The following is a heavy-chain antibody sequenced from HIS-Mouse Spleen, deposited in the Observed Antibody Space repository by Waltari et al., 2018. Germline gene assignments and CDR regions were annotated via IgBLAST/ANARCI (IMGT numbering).Heavy chain of an antibody. J-gene: IGHJ3*02. D-gene: IGHD2-15*01. CDR2: RNPNSGNT. CDR1: GYTFTSYD. CDR3: ARWEYCSGGSCQSAFDI. Sequence: QVQLVQSGAEVKKPGASVKVSCKASGYTFTSYDINWVRQATGQGLEWMGWRNPNSGNTGYAQKFKGRVTMTRNTSISTAYMELSSLRSEDTAVYYCARWEYCSGGSCQSAFDIWGQGTMVTVSS. V-gene: IGHV1-8*01.